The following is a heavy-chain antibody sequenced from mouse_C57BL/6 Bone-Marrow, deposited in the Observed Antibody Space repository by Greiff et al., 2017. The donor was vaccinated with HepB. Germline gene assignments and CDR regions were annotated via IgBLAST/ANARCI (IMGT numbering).Heavy chain of an antibody. V-gene: IGHV5-17*01. Sequence: EVNVVESGGGLVKPGGSLKLSCAASGFTFSDYGMHWVRQAPEKGLEWVAYISSGSSTIYYADTVKGRFTISRDNAKNTLFLQMTSLRSEDTAMYYCARVDYWYFDVWGTGTTVTVSS. CDR1: GFTFSDYG. CDR3: ARVDYWYFDV. J-gene: IGHJ1*03. CDR2: ISSGSSTI.